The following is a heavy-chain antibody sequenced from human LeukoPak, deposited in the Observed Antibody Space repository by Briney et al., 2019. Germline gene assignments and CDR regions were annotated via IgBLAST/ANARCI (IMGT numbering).Heavy chain of an antibody. CDR2: IIPILGIA. V-gene: IGHV1-69*04. Sequence: GASVKVSCKASGGTFSSYAISWVRQAPGQGLEWMGRIIPILGIANYAQKFQGRVTITADKSTSTACMELSSLRSEDTAVYYCAQGRIPSVSYYYGMDVWGQGTTVTVSS. J-gene: IGHJ6*02. CDR1: GGTFSSYA. CDR3: AQGRIPSVSYYYGMDV. D-gene: IGHD2-15*01.